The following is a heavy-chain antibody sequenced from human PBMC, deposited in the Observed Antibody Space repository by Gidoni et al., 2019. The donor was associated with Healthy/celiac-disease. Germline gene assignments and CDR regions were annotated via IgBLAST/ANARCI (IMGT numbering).Heavy chain of an antibody. J-gene: IGHJ6*02. CDR2: INHSGST. D-gene: IGHD2-2*01. Sequence: QVQLQPWGAGLLKPSETLSLTCAVYGGSFSGYYWSWIRQPPGKGLEWIGEINHSGSTNYNPSLKSRVTISVDTSKNQFSLKLSSVTAADTAVYYCARVGNIVVVPAAIGYYYGMDVWGQGTTVTVSS. CDR3: ARVGNIVVVPAAIGYYYGMDV. V-gene: IGHV4-34*01. CDR1: GGSFSGYY.